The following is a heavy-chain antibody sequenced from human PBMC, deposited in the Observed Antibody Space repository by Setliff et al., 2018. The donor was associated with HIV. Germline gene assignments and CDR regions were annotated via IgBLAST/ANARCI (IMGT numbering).Heavy chain of an antibody. CDR1: GGSFSGYY. CDR2: INHSGST. V-gene: IGHV4-34*01. J-gene: IGHJ4*02. CDR3: ARVPYSSSWGTFDY. Sequence: SETLSLTCAVYGGSFSGYYWSWIRQPPGKGLEWIGEINHSGSTNNNPSLKSRVTISVDKSKNQFSLKLSSVTAADTAVYYCARVPYSSSWGTFDYWGQGNLVTVSS. D-gene: IGHD6-6*01.